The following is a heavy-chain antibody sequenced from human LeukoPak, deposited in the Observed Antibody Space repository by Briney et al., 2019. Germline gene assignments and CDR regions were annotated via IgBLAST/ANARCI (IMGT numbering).Heavy chain of an antibody. Sequence: GASVKVSCKVSGYTLTELSMHWVRQAPGKGLEWMGGFDPEDGETIYAQKFQGRVTMTEDTSTDTAYMELTSLRSEDTAVYYCATVWPRLNSAYDAQFDFWGQGTLVTVSS. CDR2: FDPEDGET. CDR1: GYTLTELS. J-gene: IGHJ4*02. CDR3: ATVWPRLNSAYDAQFDF. D-gene: IGHD5-12*01. V-gene: IGHV1-24*01.